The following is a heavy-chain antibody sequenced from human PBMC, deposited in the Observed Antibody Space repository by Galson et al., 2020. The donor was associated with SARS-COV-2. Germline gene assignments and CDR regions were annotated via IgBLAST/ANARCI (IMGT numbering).Heavy chain of an antibody. V-gene: IGHV1-69*13. D-gene: IGHD6-13*01. CDR1: GGTFSTNT. J-gene: IGHJ4*02. Sequence: SVKVSCKASGGTFSTNTITWVRQAPGQGLEWMGGIIPIFGTANYAQKFQGRVTITADESTSTVYLEISSLRPEDTAVYYCARDMGAAAGSTGLDYWGQGTPVTVSS. CDR3: ARDMGAAAGSTGLDY. CDR2: IIPIFGTA.